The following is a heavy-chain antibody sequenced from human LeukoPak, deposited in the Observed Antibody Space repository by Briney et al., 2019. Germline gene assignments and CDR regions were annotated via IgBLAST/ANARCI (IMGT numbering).Heavy chain of an antibody. V-gene: IGHV3-21*01. CDR1: GFTFSSYS. CDR2: ISSSSSYI. CDR3: ASFDIEYSSIWSDFDY. J-gene: IGHJ4*02. Sequence: GGSLRLSCAASGFTFSSYSMNWVRQAPGKGLEWVSSISSSSSYIYYADSVKGRFTISRDNAKNSLYLQMNSLRAEDTAVYYCASFDIEYSSIWSDFDYWGQGTLVTVSS. D-gene: IGHD6-13*01.